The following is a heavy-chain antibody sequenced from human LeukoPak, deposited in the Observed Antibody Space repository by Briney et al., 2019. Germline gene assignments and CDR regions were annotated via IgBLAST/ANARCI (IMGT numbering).Heavy chain of an antibody. J-gene: IGHJ4*02. CDR1: GFTFSSYG. CDR3: ARDSIVVVTARDFDY. CDR2: IRYDGSNK. V-gene: IGHV3-30*02. Sequence: GGSLRLSCAASGFTFSSYGMHWVRQAPGKWLEWVAFIRYDGSNKYYADSVKGRFTISRDNSKNTLYLQMNSLRAEDTAVYYCARDSIVVVTARDFDYWGQGTLVTVSS. D-gene: IGHD2-21*02.